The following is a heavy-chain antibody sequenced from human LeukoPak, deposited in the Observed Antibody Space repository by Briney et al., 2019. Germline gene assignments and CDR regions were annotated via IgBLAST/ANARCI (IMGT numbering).Heavy chain of an antibody. CDR2: IYYSGST. D-gene: IGHD6-13*01. J-gene: IGHJ4*02. Sequence: SETLSLTCTVSGGSISSSSYYWGWIRQPPGKGLEWIGSIYYSGSTYYSPSLKSRVTISVDTSKNQFSLKLSSVTAADTAVYYWARRGVAAAGEDADFDYWGQGTLVTVSS. CDR3: ARRGVAAAGEDADFDY. CDR1: GGSISSSSYY. V-gene: IGHV4-39*01.